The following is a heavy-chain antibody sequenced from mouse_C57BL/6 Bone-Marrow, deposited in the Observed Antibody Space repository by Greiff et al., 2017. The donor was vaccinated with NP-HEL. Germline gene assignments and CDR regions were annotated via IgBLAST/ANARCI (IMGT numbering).Heavy chain of an antibody. CDR2: IYPGSGNT. Sequence: QVQLQQSGPELVKPGASVKISCKASGYSFTSYYIHWVKQRPGQGLEWIGWIYPGSGNTKYNEKFKGKATPTADTASSTAYMQLSSRTSEDSAVYYCARSGSHYAMDYWGQGTSVTVSS. CDR1: GYSFTSYY. V-gene: IGHV1-66*01. CDR3: ARSGSHYAMDY. D-gene: IGHD1-1*02. J-gene: IGHJ4*01.